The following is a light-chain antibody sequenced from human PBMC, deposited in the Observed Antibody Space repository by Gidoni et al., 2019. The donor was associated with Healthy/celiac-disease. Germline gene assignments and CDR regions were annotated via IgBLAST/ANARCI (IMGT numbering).Light chain of an antibody. CDR2: LGS. CDR3: MQALQTPWT. J-gene: IGKJ1*01. V-gene: IGKV2-28*01. Sequence: DIVMTQSPLSLLVTPGEPASISCRSSQSLLHSNGYNYLDWYLQKPGQSPQLLIYLGSNRASGVPDRFSGSGSGTDFTLKISRVEAEDVGVYYCMQALQTPWTFGQXTKVEIK. CDR1: QSLLHSNGYNY.